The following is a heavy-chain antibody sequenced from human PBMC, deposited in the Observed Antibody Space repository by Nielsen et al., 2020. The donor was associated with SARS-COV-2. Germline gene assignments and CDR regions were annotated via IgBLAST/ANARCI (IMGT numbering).Heavy chain of an antibody. CDR3: ARVRITMIVVVDAFDI. Sequence: SGPTLVKPTQTLTLTCSFSGFSLSTSGMSVSWIRQPPGKGLEWIGYIYYSGSTNYNPSLKSRLTISVDTSRNQFSLNLRSVTAADTAVYYCARVRITMIVVVDAFDIWGQGTMVTVSS. CDR1: GFSLSTSGMS. J-gene: IGHJ3*02. D-gene: IGHD3-22*01. CDR2: IYYSGST. V-gene: IGHV4-61*08.